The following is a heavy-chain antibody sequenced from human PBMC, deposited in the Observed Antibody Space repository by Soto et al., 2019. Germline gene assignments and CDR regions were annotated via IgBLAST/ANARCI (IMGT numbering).Heavy chain of an antibody. Sequence: EVQLVESGGGLVKPGGSLRLSCAASGFTFSNAWMNWVRQAPGKGLEWVGGIKRQTDGGTTDYAAPVKDRFTNTRDDSKNTLYLQMNSLKPEDTAVYYSTTGRGDLIYWGQGTLVTVSS. V-gene: IGHV3-15*07. CDR2: IKRQTDGGTT. J-gene: IGHJ4*02. CDR3: TTGRGDLIY. D-gene: IGHD3-16*01. CDR1: GFTFSNAW.